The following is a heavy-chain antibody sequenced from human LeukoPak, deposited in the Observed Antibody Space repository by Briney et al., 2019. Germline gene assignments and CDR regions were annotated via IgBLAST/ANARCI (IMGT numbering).Heavy chain of an antibody. V-gene: IGHV1-18*04. CDR2: ISAYNGNT. Sequence: ASVKVSCKASGYTFTGYYMHWVRQAPGQGLEWMGWISAYNGNTNYAQKLQGRVTMTTDTSTSTAYMELRSLRSDDTAVYYCARVDSSGYYSLDYWGQGTLVTVSS. D-gene: IGHD3-22*01. CDR1: GYTFTGYY. CDR3: ARVDSSGYYSLDY. J-gene: IGHJ4*02.